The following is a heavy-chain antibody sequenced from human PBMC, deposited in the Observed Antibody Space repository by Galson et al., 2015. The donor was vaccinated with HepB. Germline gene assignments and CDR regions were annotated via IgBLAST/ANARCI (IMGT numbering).Heavy chain of an antibody. V-gene: IGHV4-34*01. Sequence: SETLSLTCAVYGGSFSGYYWSWIRQPPGKGLEWIGEINPSGSTNYNPSLKSRVTISVDTSKNQFSLKLSSVTAADTAVYYCARGVPGLEQQLVLVKGLYFDYWGQGTLVTVSS. D-gene: IGHD6-13*01. CDR2: INPSGST. CDR1: GGSFSGYY. CDR3: ARGVPGLEQQLVLVKGLYFDY. J-gene: IGHJ4*02.